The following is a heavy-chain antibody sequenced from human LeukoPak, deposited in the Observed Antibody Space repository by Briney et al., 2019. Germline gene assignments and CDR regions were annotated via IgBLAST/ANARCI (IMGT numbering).Heavy chain of an antibody. J-gene: IGHJ4*02. CDR3: AKDGGITMVRGVIKGVVDY. V-gene: IGHV3-23*01. CDR2: IPGSGGRT. Sequence: GGSLRLSCAASGFTFSNYAMSWVRQAPGKGLEWVSAIPGSGGRTYYADSVKGRFTFSRDNSKNTLYMQMNSLRAEDTAVYYCAKDGGITMVRGVIKGVVDYWGQGTLVTVSS. CDR1: GFTFSNYA. D-gene: IGHD3-10*01.